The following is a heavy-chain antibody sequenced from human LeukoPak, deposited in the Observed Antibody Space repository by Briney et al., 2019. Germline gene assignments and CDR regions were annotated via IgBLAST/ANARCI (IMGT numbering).Heavy chain of an antibody. CDR2: INHSGIT. J-gene: IGHJ4*02. Sequence: SETLSLTCGVSGGSFSGYYWSWIRQSPGKGLEWIGEINHSGITNYNPSLKSRVTISVDMSKNHFFLKLTSVTAADTAVYYCAYGDYETHFDYWGQGTLVTVSS. D-gene: IGHD4-17*01. V-gene: IGHV4-34*01. CDR1: GGSFSGYY. CDR3: AYGDYETHFDY.